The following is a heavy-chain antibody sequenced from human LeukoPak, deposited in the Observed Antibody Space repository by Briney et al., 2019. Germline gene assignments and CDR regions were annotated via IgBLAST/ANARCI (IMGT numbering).Heavy chain of an antibody. V-gene: IGHV3-21*01. CDR2: ISSSSSYI. J-gene: IGHJ3*02. D-gene: IGHD5-24*01. CDR1: GFTFSSYA. Sequence: KSGGSLRLSCAASGFTFSSYAMSWVRQAPGKGLEWVSSISSSSSYIYYADSVKGRFTISRDNAKNSLYLQMNSLRAEDTAVYYCAREDRWVENAFDIWGQGTMVTVSS. CDR3: AREDRWVENAFDI.